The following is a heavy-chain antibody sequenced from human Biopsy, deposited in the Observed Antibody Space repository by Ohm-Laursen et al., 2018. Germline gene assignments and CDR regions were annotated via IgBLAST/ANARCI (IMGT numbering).Heavy chain of an antibody. D-gene: IGHD3-3*01. CDR1: DDSIRNFY. Sequence: SETLSLTCTVSDDSIRNFYWTWIRQPPGQGLEWIGHASYSGYTNYNPSLKSRVTISVDTSKNHFSLNLRLVTAADTAVYSCARLGNFWNAEDGLDLWGLGTMVTVSS. CDR2: ASYSGYT. CDR3: ARLGNFWNAEDGLDL. V-gene: IGHV4-59*08. J-gene: IGHJ3*01.